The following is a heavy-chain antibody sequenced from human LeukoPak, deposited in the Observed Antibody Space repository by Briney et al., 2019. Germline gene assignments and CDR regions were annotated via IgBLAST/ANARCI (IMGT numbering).Heavy chain of an antibody. CDR1: GITFSTNA. CDR3: AREEYYYDSGLDY. CDR2: ISYDATSK. J-gene: IGHJ4*02. V-gene: IGHV3-30*17. Sequence: QPGGSLRLSCAASGITFSTNAMHWVRQAPGKGLEWVAVISYDATSKYYADSVKGRFAISRDNSKNTLYLQMNSLRAEDTAVYYCAREEYYYDSGLDYWGQGTLVTV. D-gene: IGHD3-22*01.